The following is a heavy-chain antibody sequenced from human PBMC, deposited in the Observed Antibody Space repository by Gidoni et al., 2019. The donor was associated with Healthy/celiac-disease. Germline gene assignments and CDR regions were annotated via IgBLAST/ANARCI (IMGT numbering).Heavy chain of an antibody. J-gene: IGHJ5*02. CDR3: ARMRGGYSGYDVRDPYNWFDP. Sequence: QVTLRESGPALVKPTQTLTLTCTFSGFSLSTSGMCVSWIRQPPGKALEWLARIDWDDDKYYSTSLKTRLTISKDTSKNQVVLTMTNMDPVDTATYYCARMRGGYSGYDVRDPYNWFDPWGQGTLVTVSS. CDR2: IDWDDDK. V-gene: IGHV2-70*15. CDR1: GFSLSTSGMC. D-gene: IGHD5-12*01.